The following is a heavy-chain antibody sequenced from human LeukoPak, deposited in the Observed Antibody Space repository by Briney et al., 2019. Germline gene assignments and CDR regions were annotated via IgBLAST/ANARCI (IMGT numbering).Heavy chain of an antibody. J-gene: IGHJ3*02. V-gene: IGHV3-23*01. CDR3: AKSYDLAHFDI. CDR2: ISGSGGST. CDR1: GFTFSSYA. D-gene: IGHD3-3*01. Sequence: GWPLRLSCAASGFTFSSYAMSWVRQAPGKGLEWVSAISGSGGSTYYADSVKGRFTISRDNSKNTLYLQMNSLRAEDTAVYHCAKSYDLAHFDIGGQGTMVTVSS.